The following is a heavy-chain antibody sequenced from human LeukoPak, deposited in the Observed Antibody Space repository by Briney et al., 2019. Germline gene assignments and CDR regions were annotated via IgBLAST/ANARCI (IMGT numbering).Heavy chain of an antibody. V-gene: IGHV3-74*03. CDR2: INRDGSNT. CDR3: VRDVNSGLDY. D-gene: IGHD6-19*01. Sequence: PGGSLRLSCAASGFTFSRHWMHWVRQAPGKGLVWVSRINRDGSNTKYADSVRGRFTISRDNAKNTLYLQMSSLRAEDTAVYYCVRDVNSGLDYWGQGTLVTVSS. CDR1: GFTFSRHW. J-gene: IGHJ4*02.